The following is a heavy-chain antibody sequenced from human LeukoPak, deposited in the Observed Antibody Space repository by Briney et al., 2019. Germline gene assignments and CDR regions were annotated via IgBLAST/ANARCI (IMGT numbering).Heavy chain of an antibody. V-gene: IGHV4-4*07. CDR2: IYTSGT. CDR3: ARLGIWGNYWYFDL. D-gene: IGHD7-27*01. Sequence: PSETLSLTCTVSGGSISSYYWSWLRQPAGKGLEWIGRIYTSGTTYNPSLKSRVTMSVGTSKNQFSLKLSSVTAADTAVYYCARLGIWGNYWYFDLWGRGTLVTVSS. CDR1: GGSISSYY. J-gene: IGHJ2*01.